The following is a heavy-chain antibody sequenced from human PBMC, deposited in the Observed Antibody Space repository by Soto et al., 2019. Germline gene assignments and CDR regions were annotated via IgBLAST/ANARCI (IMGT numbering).Heavy chain of an antibody. CDR2: ISSSSGYT. V-gene: IGHV3-11*06. J-gene: IGHJ4*02. CDR1: GFTFSDYY. CDR3: ASHRAAYCGGDCYETHDY. D-gene: IGHD2-21*02. Sequence: QAQLVESGGGLVKPGGSLRLSCAASGFTFSDYYMSWIRQAPGKGLEWVSYISSSSGYTNYADSVKGRFTISRDNAKKSLYLQMNSRRAEDTAVYYCASHRAAYCGGDCYETHDYWGQGTLVTVSS.